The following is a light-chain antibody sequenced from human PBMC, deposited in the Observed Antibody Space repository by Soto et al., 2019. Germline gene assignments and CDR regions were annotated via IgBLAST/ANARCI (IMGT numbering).Light chain of an antibody. CDR2: DAS. CDR3: HQYNNYPYT. V-gene: IGKV1D-13*01. CDR1: QGVSSA. Sequence: AIQLTQSPSSLSASVGDRVTITCRASQGVSSALAWYQQKPGQAPKLLIYDASSLESGIPSRFSGSGSGTDFTLTISSLQPEDFATYSCHQYNNYPYTFGQGTKLEIK. J-gene: IGKJ2*01.